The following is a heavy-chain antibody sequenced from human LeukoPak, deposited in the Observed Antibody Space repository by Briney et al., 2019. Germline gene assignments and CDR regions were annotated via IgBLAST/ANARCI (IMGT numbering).Heavy chain of an antibody. CDR1: RFSFSNYW. CDR3: ARDIVSGSGSLDY. J-gene: IGHJ4*02. CDR2: VKSDGSNP. D-gene: IGHD3-10*01. V-gene: IGHV3-74*01. Sequence: GGSLRLSCAAPRFSFSNYWMPWVHQAPGKGLVWVSRVKSDGSNPRYADSVKGRFTISRDNAENMLYLQMNTLGAEDTAVYYCARDIVSGSGSLDYWGQGALVTVSS.